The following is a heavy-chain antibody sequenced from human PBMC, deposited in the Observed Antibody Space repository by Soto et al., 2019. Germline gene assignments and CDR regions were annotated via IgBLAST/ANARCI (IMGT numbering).Heavy chain of an antibody. CDR1: GFTFSTYA. Sequence: EVQLLESGGGLVQPGGSLRLSCAASGFTFSTYAMSWVRQAPVKGLEWVSAISGSGGSTYDADYGKGRFTISRDNSKNPLSLQMNSLRAEDTAVYYCAKAPVVDATRCGMDVWGQGTTVAVSS. CDR2: ISGSGGST. V-gene: IGHV3-23*01. J-gene: IGHJ6*02. D-gene: IGHD2-15*01. CDR3: AKAPVVDATRCGMDV.